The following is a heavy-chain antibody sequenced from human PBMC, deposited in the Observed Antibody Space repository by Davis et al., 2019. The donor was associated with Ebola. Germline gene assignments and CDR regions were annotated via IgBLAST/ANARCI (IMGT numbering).Heavy chain of an antibody. CDR2: IIPIFGTT. CDR1: GYTFTNYG. Sequence: SVKVSCKASGYTFTNYGITWVRQAPGQGLEWMGGIIPIFGTTNYAQKFRGRVTITADKSTRIAYMELSILRSEDTAVYYCARGPSVATAHYFDFWGQGTLVTVSS. CDR3: ARGPSVATAHYFDF. V-gene: IGHV1-69*06. D-gene: IGHD2-21*02. J-gene: IGHJ4*02.